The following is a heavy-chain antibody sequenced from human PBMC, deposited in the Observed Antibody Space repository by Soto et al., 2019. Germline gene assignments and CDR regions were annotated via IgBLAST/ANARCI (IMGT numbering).Heavy chain of an antibody. V-gene: IGHV3-30-3*01. D-gene: IGHD6-19*01. J-gene: IGHJ5*02. CDR1: GFTFSSYA. Sequence: GGSLRLSCAASGFTFSSYAMHWVRQAPGKGLEWVAVISYDGSNKYYADSVKGRFTISRDNSKNTLYLQMNSLRAEDTAVYYCARDLSHEAGTLYNWFDPWGQGTLVTVSS. CDR2: ISYDGSNK. CDR3: ARDLSHEAGTLYNWFDP.